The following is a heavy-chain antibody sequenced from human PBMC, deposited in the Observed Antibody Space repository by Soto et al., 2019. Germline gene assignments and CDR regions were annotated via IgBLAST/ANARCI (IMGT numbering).Heavy chain of an antibody. D-gene: IGHD5-18*01. V-gene: IGHV1-69*02. J-gene: IGHJ4*02. CDR1: GGTFSSYT. CDR3: ARVRYSYGPNFDY. CDR2: IIPILGIA. Sequence: QVQLVQSGAEVKKPGSSVKVSCKASGGTFSSYTISWVRQAPGQGLEWMGRIIPILGIANYAQKFQGRVTSTADKSTSTAYRELSSLRSEDTAVYYCARVRYSYGPNFDYWGQGTLVTVSS.